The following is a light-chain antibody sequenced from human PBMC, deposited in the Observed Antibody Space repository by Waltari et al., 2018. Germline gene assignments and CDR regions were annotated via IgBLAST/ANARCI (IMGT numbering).Light chain of an antibody. V-gene: IGKV1-33*01. J-gene: IGKJ5*01. CDR1: QDIRNY. CDR2: DAS. CDR3: QQSGT. Sequence: DIQMTQSPSSLSASVGDRVTISCQASQDIRNYLNWYQHKPGKAPKLLSYDASNLKTGVPSRFTGRGSGTNFTFTINSLQPEDIATYYCQQSGTFGQGTRLEIK.